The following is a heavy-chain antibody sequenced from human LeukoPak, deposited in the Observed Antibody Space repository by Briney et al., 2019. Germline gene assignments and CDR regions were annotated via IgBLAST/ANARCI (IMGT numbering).Heavy chain of an antibody. Sequence: PSETLSLTCTVPGGSVSSGSYYWSWIRQPPGKGLEWIGYIYYSGSTNYNPSLKSRVTISVDTSKNQFSLKLSSVTAADTAVYYCAREPGYCSSTSCYARTYYFDYWGQGTLVTVS. CDR1: GGSVSSGSYY. CDR3: AREPGYCSSTSCYARTYYFDY. D-gene: IGHD2-2*01. V-gene: IGHV4-61*01. J-gene: IGHJ4*02. CDR2: IYYSGST.